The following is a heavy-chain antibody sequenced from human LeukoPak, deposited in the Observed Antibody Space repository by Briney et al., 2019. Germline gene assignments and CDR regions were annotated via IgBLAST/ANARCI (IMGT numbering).Heavy chain of an antibody. CDR2: INRSGGGA. Sequence: ASVKVSCKASAYIFTRYHIHWVRQAPGQGLEWMGIINRSGGGASYAQKLQGRVTMTSDTPTSTVYMELSSLRSEDTAVYYCAAADAPTESGFDYWGQGTLVTVSS. J-gene: IGHJ4*02. CDR3: AAADAPTESGFDY. D-gene: IGHD3-3*01. V-gene: IGHV1-46*01. CDR1: AYIFTRYH.